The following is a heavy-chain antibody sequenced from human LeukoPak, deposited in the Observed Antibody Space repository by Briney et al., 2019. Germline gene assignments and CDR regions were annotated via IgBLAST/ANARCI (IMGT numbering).Heavy chain of an antibody. CDR2: IKQDGSEK. D-gene: IGHD3-22*01. V-gene: IGHV3-7*05. CDR3: AKGGGTYDSSGYYQAYDAFDI. Sequence: GGSLRLSCAASGFTLSNLWMSWVRQAPGKGLEWVANIKQDGSEKYYVDSLKGRFTISRDNAKNSLYLQMNSLRAEDTAVYYCAKGGGTYDSSGYYQAYDAFDIWGPGTMVTVSS. J-gene: IGHJ3*02. CDR1: GFTLSNLW.